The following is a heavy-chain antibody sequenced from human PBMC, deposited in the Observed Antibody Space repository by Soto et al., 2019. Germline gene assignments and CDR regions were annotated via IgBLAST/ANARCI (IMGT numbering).Heavy chain of an antibody. CDR1: GFTFSDYA. J-gene: IGHJ1*01. Sequence: GGSLRLSCAASGFTFSDYAMHWVRQAPGKGLEYVSAISSNGGSTYYANSVKGRFTISRDNSKNTLYLQMGSLRAEDMAVYYCARGVRSAEYFQHWGQGTLVIVSS. V-gene: IGHV3-64*01. CDR2: ISSNGGST. CDR3: ARGVRSAEYFQH. D-gene: IGHD3-10*01.